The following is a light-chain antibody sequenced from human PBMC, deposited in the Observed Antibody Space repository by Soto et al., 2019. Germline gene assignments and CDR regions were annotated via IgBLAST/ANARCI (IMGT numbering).Light chain of an antibody. J-gene: IGKJ2*01. V-gene: IGKV3-15*01. CDR2: GTS. Sequence: DIIMKQSPVALSVSPGERAALSCRASQSVCRNFAWYQQRPGQAPRVLIYGTSTRATGVPARFSGSGSGTAFTLTISSLQSEDFAVYYCQQYNNSPYTFGQGTKLEIK. CDR3: QQYNNSPYT. CDR1: QSVCRN.